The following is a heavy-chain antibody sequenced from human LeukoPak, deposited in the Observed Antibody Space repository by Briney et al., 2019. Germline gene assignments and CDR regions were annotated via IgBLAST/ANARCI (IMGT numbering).Heavy chain of an antibody. D-gene: IGHD5-24*01. Sequence: GGSLRLSCAASGFTFSSYAMSGVRQAPGKGLEWVSAISGSGSSTYYADSVKGRFTISRDNSKNTLYLQMNSLRAEDTALYYCAKRDGYSSNPPKDWGQGTLVTVSS. CDR1: GFTFSSYA. CDR3: AKRDGYSSNPPKD. V-gene: IGHV3-23*01. CDR2: ISGSGSST. J-gene: IGHJ4*02.